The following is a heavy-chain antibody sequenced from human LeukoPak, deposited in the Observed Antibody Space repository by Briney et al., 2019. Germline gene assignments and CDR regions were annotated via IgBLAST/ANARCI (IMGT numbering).Heavy chain of an antibody. J-gene: IGHJ3*02. V-gene: IGHV3-66*01. CDR1: GFTVSSNY. CDR2: IYSGGST. Sequence: TGGSLRLSCAASGFTVSSNYMSWVRQAPGKGLEWVSVIYSGGSTYYADSVKGRFAISRDNSKNTLYLQMNSLRAEDTAVYYCARALRFHGAFDIWDQGTMVTVSS. CDR3: ARALRFHGAFDI. D-gene: IGHD5-12*01.